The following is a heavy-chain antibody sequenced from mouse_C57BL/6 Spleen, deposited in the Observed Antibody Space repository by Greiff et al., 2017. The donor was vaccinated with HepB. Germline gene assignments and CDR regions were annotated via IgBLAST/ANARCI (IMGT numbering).Heavy chain of an antibody. J-gene: IGHJ2*01. CDR3: ARPSSDYGYFFDY. D-gene: IGHD2-2*01. V-gene: IGHV1-76*01. CDR2: IYPGSGNT. CDR1: GYTFTDYY. Sequence: VQLQQSGAELVRPGASVKLSCKASGYTFTDYYINWVKQRPGQGLEWIARIYPGSGNTYYNEKFKGKATLTAEKSSSTAYMQRSSLTSEDSAVYFCARPSSDYGYFFDYWGQGTTLTVSS.